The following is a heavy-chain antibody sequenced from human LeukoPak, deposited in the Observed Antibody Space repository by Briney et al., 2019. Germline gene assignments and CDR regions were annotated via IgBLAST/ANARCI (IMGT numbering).Heavy chain of an antibody. J-gene: IGHJ4*02. Sequence: SETLSLTCTVSGGSISSSSYYWGWIRQPPRKGLEWIGSIYYSGSTYYNPSLKSRVTISVDTSKNQFSLKLSSVTAADTAVYYCARVGESRFDYWGQGTLVTVSS. CDR2: IYYSGST. D-gene: IGHD3-10*01. CDR1: GGSISSSSYY. CDR3: ARVGESRFDY. V-gene: IGHV4-39*07.